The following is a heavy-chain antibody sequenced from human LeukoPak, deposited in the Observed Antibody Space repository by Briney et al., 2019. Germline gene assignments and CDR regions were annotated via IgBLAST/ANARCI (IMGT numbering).Heavy chain of an antibody. J-gene: IGHJ4*02. CDR3: ARGDTYSSSWYGFHY. V-gene: IGHV3-23*01. Sequence: GGSLRLSCTASGFTFSTYAMSWVRQAPGKGLEWVSAISGSGGSTYYADSVKGRFTISRDNSKNTLYLQMDSLRAEDTAVYYCARGDTYSSSWYGFHYWGQGTLVTVSS. D-gene: IGHD6-13*01. CDR1: GFTFSTYA. CDR2: ISGSGGST.